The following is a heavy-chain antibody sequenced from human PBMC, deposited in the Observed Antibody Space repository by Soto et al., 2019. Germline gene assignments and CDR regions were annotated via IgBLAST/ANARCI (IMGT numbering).Heavy chain of an antibody. CDR1: GGSISSYY. D-gene: IGHD3-10*01. J-gene: IGHJ5*02. CDR2: IYYSGST. Sequence: SETLSLTCTVSGGSISSYYWSWIRQPPGKGLEWIGYIYYSGSTNYNPSLKSRVTISVDASKDQFSLKLSSVTAADTAVYYCARYGSGSSVWFEPWGQGTLVTVSS. CDR3: ARYGSGSSVWFEP. V-gene: IGHV4-59*01.